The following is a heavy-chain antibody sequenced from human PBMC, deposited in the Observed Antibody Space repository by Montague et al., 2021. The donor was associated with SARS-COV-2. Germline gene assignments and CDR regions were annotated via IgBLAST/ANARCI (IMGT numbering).Heavy chain of an antibody. D-gene: IGHD6-13*01. Sequence: TLSLTCSVSSGSIRSGSYYWTWIRQPAGKGLEWIGRIYTGGTTHYNPSLKSRVTISLDTSKNQFSRNLKSVTAADTAVYFCARDAGGAAAGKGRYFDLWGRGTLVTVSS. CDR3: ARDAGGAAAGKGRYFDL. J-gene: IGHJ2*01. CDR1: SGSIRSGSYY. V-gene: IGHV4-61*02. CDR2: IYTGGTT.